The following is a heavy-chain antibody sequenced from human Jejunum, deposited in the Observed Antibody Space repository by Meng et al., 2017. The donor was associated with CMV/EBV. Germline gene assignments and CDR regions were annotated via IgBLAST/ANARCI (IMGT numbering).Heavy chain of an antibody. D-gene: IGHD5-12*01. CDR1: GFTFDDFA. CDR3: TRESGYLT. V-gene: IGHV3-23*03. Sequence: SCAASGFTFDDFAMHWVRQTPGKGPEWVSFIFGGGSSTYYADSVKGRFTISKDDSKNTLYLQMNSLRVEDTAIYYCTRESGYLTWGQGTTVTVSS. J-gene: IGHJ6*02. CDR2: IFGGGSST.